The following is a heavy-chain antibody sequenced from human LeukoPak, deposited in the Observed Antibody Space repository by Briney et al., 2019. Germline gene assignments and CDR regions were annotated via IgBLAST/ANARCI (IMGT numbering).Heavy chain of an antibody. Sequence: GGSLRLSCAASGFTFRTYGMHWVRQAPGKGLEWMAFIRYDGTNKFYADSVKGRFTISRDNSKNTLYLQMNSLRAEDTAVYYCAREKDGYNEAYYFDYWGQGTLVTVSS. V-gene: IGHV3-30*02. D-gene: IGHD5-24*01. J-gene: IGHJ4*02. CDR2: IRYDGTNK. CDR3: AREKDGYNEAYYFDY. CDR1: GFTFRTYG.